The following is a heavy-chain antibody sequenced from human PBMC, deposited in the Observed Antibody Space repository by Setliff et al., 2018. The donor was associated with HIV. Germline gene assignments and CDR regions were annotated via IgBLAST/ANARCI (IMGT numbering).Heavy chain of an antibody. V-gene: IGHV1-8*01. CDR2: MNPNSGNT. CDR1: GSTFSTYD. CDR3: ASSWSRIRYYGMDV. J-gene: IGHJ6*02. Sequence: GASVKVSCKPSGSTFSTYDINWVRQATGQGLEWMGWMNPNSGNTGYAQKFQGRVTMTRNTSISTAYMELSSLRSDDTAVYYCASSWSRIRYYGMDVWGQRTTVTSP. D-gene: IGHD6-13*01.